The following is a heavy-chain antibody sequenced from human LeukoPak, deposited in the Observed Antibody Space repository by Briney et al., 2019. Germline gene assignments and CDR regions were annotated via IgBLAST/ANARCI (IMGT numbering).Heavy chain of an antibody. J-gene: IGHJ6*03. CDR1: GYTFTSHG. D-gene: IGHD2-15*01. Sequence: ASVKVSCKTSGYTFTSHGISWVRQAPGQGLEWVGWISAYNGQTNYAQKLQGRVTMTTDTSTSTAYMELRSLRSDDTAAYYCARWKCSGGTCYSSYMDVWGKRDYGHRLL. V-gene: IGHV1-18*01. CDR2: ISAYNGQT. CDR3: ARWKCSGGTCYSSYMDV.